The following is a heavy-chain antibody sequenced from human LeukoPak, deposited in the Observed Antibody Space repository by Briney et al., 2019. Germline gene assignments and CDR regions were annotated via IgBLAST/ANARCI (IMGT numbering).Heavy chain of an antibody. D-gene: IGHD3-22*01. J-gene: IGHJ4*02. CDR2: IKEEGSGK. V-gene: IGHV3-7*02. Sequence: PGGSLRLSCAASGFTFSSYWMSWVRQAPGKGLEWVANIKEEGSGKYYVDSVKGRFTTSRDNAKNSLYLQMNSLRAEDTAVYYCARIYYDSSGYRLFDYWGQGTLVTVSS. CDR3: ARIYYDSSGYRLFDY. CDR1: GFTFSSYW.